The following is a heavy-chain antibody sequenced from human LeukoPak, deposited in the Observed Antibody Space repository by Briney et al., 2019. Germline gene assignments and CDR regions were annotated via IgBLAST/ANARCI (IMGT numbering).Heavy chain of an antibody. V-gene: IGHV3-15*07. Sequence: GGSLRLSCAASGLTFSNAWMNWVRQAPGKGLEWVGRIKSKTDGGTTDYAAPVKGRFTISRDDSKNTLYPQMNSLKTEDTAVYYCTTDEDYYDSSTNFDYWGQGTLVTVSS. CDR2: IKSKTDGGTT. CDR3: TTDEDYYDSSTNFDY. CDR1: GLTFSNAW. J-gene: IGHJ4*02. D-gene: IGHD3-22*01.